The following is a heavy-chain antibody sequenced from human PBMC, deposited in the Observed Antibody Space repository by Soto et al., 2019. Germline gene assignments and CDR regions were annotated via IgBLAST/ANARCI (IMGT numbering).Heavy chain of an antibody. D-gene: IGHD1-1*01. CDR1: GYSFTSYW. CDR2: IDPSDSYT. J-gene: IGHJ3*02. Sequence: PGESLKISCKGSGYSFTSYWISWVRQMPGKGLEWMGRIDPSDSYTNYSPSFQGHVTISADKSISTAYLQWSSLKASDTAMYYCASQTDVAFDIWGQGTMVTVSS. V-gene: IGHV5-10-1*01. CDR3: ASQTDVAFDI.